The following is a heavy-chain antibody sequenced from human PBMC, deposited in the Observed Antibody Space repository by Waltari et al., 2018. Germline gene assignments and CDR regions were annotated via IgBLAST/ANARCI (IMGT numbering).Heavy chain of an antibody. J-gene: IGHJ1*01. CDR3: ATWTGYSSGWSAYFQH. CDR1: GYSISSGYY. D-gene: IGHD6-19*01. V-gene: IGHV4-38-2*01. Sequence: QVQLQESGPGLVKPSETLSLTCAVSGYSISSGYYWGWIRQPPGKGLEWIGSIYHSGSTYYNQSLKSRVTISVDTSKSQFSLKLSSVTAADAAVYYGATWTGYSSGWSAYFQHWGQGTLVTVSS. CDR2: IYHSGST.